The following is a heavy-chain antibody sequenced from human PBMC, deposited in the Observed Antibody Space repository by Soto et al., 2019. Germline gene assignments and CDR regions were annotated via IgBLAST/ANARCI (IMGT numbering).Heavy chain of an antibody. CDR2: IYYSGST. V-gene: IGHV4-39*01. J-gene: IGHJ4*02. Sequence: SETLSVTCTVSGGFIIRRSYYWGWIRQPPGKGLEWIGSIYYSGSTYYNPSLKSRVTISVDTSKNQFSLKLSSVTAADTAVYYCATSEFHRGQGTLVTVS. CDR1: GGFIIRRSYY. CDR3: ATSEFH. D-gene: IGHD2-21*01.